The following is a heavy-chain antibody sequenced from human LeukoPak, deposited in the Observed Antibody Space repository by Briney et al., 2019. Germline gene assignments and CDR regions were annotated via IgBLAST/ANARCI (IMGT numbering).Heavy chain of an antibody. Sequence: PSETLSLTCTVSGGSISSGGYYWSWIRQHPGKGLEWIGYIYYSGSTYYNPSLKSRVTISVDTSKNQFSLKLSSVTAADTAVYYCARENSYGYGTIFDYWGQGTLVTVSS. CDR3: ARENSYGYGTIFDY. CDR2: IYYSGST. D-gene: IGHD5-18*01. CDR1: GGSISSGGYY. J-gene: IGHJ4*02. V-gene: IGHV4-31*03.